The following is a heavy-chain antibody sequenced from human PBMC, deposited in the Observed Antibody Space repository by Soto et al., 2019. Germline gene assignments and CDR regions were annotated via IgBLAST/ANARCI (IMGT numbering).Heavy chain of an antibody. CDR1: GFTFSSYA. Sequence: GGSLRLSCAASGFTFSSYAMHWVRQAPGKGLEWVAVISYDGSNKYYADSVKGRFTISRDNSKNTLYLQMNSLRAEDTAVYYCARVTYGEFDYWGQGTLVTVS. D-gene: IGHD4-17*01. CDR2: ISYDGSNK. CDR3: ARVTYGEFDY. V-gene: IGHV3-30-3*01. J-gene: IGHJ4*02.